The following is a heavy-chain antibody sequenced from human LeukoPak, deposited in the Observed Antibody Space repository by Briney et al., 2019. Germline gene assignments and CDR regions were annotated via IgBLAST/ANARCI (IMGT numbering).Heavy chain of an antibody. V-gene: IGHV3-48*03. Sequence: SGGSLRLSCAASGFTFSSYEMNWVRQAPGKGLEWVSYISSSGSTIYYADSVKGRFTISRDNAKNSLCLQMNGLRAEDTAVYYCARGRYSSGWGFDYWGQGTLVTVSS. D-gene: IGHD6-19*01. CDR1: GFTFSSYE. CDR3: ARGRYSSGWGFDY. J-gene: IGHJ4*02. CDR2: ISSSGSTI.